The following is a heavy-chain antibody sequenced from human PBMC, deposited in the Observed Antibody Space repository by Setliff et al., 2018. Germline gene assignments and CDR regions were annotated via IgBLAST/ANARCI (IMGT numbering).Heavy chain of an antibody. CDR3: TKDLKKWLQFGWYFDL. CDR1: GYNFTGYY. CDR2: INPNSGGT. D-gene: IGHD5-12*01. V-gene: IGHV1-2*02. Sequence: ASVKVSCKASGYNFTGYYMYWVRQAPGQGLEWMGWINPNSGGTNYAQKFQGRVSMTRDTSISTAFLELNGLRSDDTAVYYCTKDLKKWLQFGWYFDLWGRGTLV. J-gene: IGHJ2*01.